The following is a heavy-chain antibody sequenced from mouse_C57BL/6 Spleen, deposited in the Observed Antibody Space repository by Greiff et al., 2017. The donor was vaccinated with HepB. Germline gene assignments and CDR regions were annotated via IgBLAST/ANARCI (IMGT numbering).Heavy chain of an antibody. D-gene: IGHD2-10*02. CDR2: IDPETGGT. CDR1: GYTFTDYE. Sequence: QVQLQQSGAELVRPGASVTLSCKASGYTFTDYEMHWVKQTPVHGLEWIGAIDPETGGTAYNQKFKGKAILTADKSSSTAYMELRSLTSEDSAVYYCTSGGYDLGMDYWGQGTSVTVSS. CDR3: TSGGYDLGMDY. V-gene: IGHV1-15*01. J-gene: IGHJ4*01.